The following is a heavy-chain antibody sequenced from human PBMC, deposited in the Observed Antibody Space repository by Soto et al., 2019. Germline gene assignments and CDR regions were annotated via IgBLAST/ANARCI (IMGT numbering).Heavy chain of an antibody. Sequence: PSETLSLTCTVSNFSVLTSTYYWAWIRQPPGKGLEWVGTVYYTGTTYYNPSLQSRVTISIDTSKNQFSLNLNSVTAADTAVYYCARNWNLALVPAAYFDSWGQGTLVTAPQ. CDR2: VYYTGTT. D-gene: IGHD2-2*01. CDR1: NFSVLTSTYY. V-gene: IGHV4-39*01. J-gene: IGHJ4*02. CDR3: ARNWNLALVPAAYFDS.